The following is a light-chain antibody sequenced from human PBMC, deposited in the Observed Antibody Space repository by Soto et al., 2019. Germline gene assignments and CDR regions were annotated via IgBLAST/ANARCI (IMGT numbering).Light chain of an antibody. J-gene: IGKJ1*01. V-gene: IGKV3-20*01. CDR3: QQYSSSRT. Sequence: EIVLTQSPGTLSLSPGERATLSCRASQSVTSNYLAWHQQKPGQAPRLLIFGASNRATGIPDRFSGSGSGTDFTITISRLEPEDFAVYYCQQYSSSRTFGQGTKVDIK. CDR1: QSVTSNY. CDR2: GAS.